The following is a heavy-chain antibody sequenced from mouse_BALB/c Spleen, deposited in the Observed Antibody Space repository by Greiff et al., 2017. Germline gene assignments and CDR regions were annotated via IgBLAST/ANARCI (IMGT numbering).Heavy chain of an antibody. D-gene: IGHD2-4*01. Sequence: VQLQQSGPELVKPGASVKISCKASGYSFTGYYMHWVKQSHVKSLEWIGRINPYNGATSYNQNFKDKASLTVDKSSSTAYMELHSLTSEDSAVYYCARGVYYDYSYAMDYWCQGTSVTVSS. CDR2: INPYNGAT. CDR1: GYSFTGYY. J-gene: IGHJ4*01. CDR3: ARGVYYDYSYAMDY. V-gene: IGHV1-31*01.